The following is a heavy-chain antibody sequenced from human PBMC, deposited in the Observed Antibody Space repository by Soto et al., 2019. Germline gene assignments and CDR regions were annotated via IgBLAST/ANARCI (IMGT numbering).Heavy chain of an antibody. Sequence: GASVKVSCKASGYTFTSYYMHWVRQAPGQGLEWMGIINPSGGSASYAQKFQGRVTMTRDTSTSTVYMELSSLRSEDTAVYYCARGRGPSTVTDAFDIWGQGTMVTVSS. CDR2: INPSGGSA. J-gene: IGHJ3*02. D-gene: IGHD4-17*01. CDR1: GYTFTSYY. CDR3: ARGRGPSTVTDAFDI. V-gene: IGHV1-46*01.